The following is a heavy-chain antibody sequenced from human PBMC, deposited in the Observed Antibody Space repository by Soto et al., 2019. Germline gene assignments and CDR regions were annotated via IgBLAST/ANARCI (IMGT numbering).Heavy chain of an antibody. CDR1: GFTFSSYA. D-gene: IGHD3-22*01. Sequence: GGSLRLSCAASGFTFSSYAMHRVRQAPGKGLEWVAVISYDGSNKYYADSVEGRFTISRDNSKNTLYLQMNSLRAEDTAVYYCARDAYYYDSSGYSAGFGYWGQGTLVTVSS. CDR2: ISYDGSNK. CDR3: ARDAYYYDSSGYSAGFGY. V-gene: IGHV3-30-3*01. J-gene: IGHJ4*02.